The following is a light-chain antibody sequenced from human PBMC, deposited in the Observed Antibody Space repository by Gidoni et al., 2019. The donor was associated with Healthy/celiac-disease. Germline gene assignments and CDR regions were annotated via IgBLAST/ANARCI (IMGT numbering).Light chain of an antibody. J-gene: IGLJ3*02. Sequence: SYELTQPLSVSVSPGQAARITCSGDALPKQYAYWYQQKPGQAPVLVIYKDSERPSGIPERFSGSSSGTTVTLTISGVQAEDEADYYCQSADSSGTSWVFGVGTKLTVL. CDR2: KDS. CDR3: QSADSSGTSWV. CDR1: ALPKQY. V-gene: IGLV3-25*03.